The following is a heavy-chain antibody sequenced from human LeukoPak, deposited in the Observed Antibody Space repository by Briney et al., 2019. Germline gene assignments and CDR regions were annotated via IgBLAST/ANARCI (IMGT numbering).Heavy chain of an antibody. Sequence: SETLSLTCTVSGGSISRGGYYWNWIRQHPGKGLEWIGYIYYSGSTYYDPSLKSRVTISVDTSKNQFSLKLNSVTAADTAVYYCASSTMVRGVVDYWGQGTLVTVS. J-gene: IGHJ4*02. CDR2: IYYSGST. CDR1: GGSISRGGYY. V-gene: IGHV4-31*03. D-gene: IGHD3-10*01. CDR3: ASSTMVRGVVDY.